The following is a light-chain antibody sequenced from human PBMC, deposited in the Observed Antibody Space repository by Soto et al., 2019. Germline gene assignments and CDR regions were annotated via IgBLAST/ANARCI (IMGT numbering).Light chain of an antibody. V-gene: IGLV1-44*01. Sequence: QSVLTQPPSASGTPGQRVTISCSGSSSNIGRNTVNWYQHLPGTAPKLLIYSINQRPSGVPDRFSGSKSGTSASLAISGLQSEDEADYYCAAWDDSLTGWVFGGGTKLTVL. CDR2: SIN. CDR3: AAWDDSLTGWV. J-gene: IGLJ3*02. CDR1: SSNIGRNT.